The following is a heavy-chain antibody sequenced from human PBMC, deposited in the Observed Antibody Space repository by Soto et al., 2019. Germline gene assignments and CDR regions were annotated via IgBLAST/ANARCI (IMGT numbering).Heavy chain of an antibody. D-gene: IGHD1-26*01. CDR1: GYSFTCYY. V-gene: IGHV1-2*04. J-gene: IGHJ3*02. CDR2: INPNSGGT. Sequence: GSSVNVSCKASGYSFTCYYMHWVRQAPGQGLEWMGWINPNSGGTNYAQKFQGWVTMTRETSISTAYMELSRLRSDDTAVYYCARVLGPLGGATNRANAFDIWGQGTMVTVSS. CDR3: ARVLGPLGGATNRANAFDI.